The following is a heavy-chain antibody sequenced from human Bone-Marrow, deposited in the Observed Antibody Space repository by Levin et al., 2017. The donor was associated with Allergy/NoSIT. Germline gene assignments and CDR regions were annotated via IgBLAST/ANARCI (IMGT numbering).Heavy chain of an antibody. D-gene: IGHD1-26*01. CDR1: GFAFSSYG. CDR3: TSSWEVNDAFDI. CDR2: ISFDATNK. Sequence: GGSLRLSCAASGFAFSSYGIHWVRQAPGKGLEWVAFISFDATNKNYADSVKGRFTISRDNSKNTLYLQMNSLRAEDTAVYYCTSSWEVNDAFDIWGEGTMDTVSS. J-gene: IGHJ3*02. V-gene: IGHV3-30*03.